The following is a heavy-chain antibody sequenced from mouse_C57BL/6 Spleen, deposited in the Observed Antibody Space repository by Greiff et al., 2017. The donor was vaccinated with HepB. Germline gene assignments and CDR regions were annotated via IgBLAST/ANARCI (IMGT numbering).Heavy chain of an antibody. CDR1: GYTFTDYY. J-gene: IGHJ3*01. Sequence: EVQLQQSGPVLVKPGASVKMSCKASGYTFTDYYMNWVKQSHGKSLEWIGVINPYNGGTSYNQKFKGKATLTVDKSSSTAYMELNSLTSEDSAVYYCARWDSNFWFADWGQGTLVTVSA. V-gene: IGHV1-19*01. CDR2: INPYNGGT. CDR3: ARWDSNFWFAD. D-gene: IGHD2-5*01.